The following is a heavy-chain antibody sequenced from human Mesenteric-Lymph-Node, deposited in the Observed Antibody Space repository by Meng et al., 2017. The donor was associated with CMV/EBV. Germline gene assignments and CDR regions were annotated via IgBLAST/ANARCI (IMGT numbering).Heavy chain of an antibody. CDR3: ARDGLGYCTSTNCPALDY. CDR1: YMFSNYA. Sequence: YMFSNYAMHWVRQAPGPGLEWMGWINTNTGNPTYAQGFTGRFVFSLDTSVSTAYLQISSLKAEDTAVYYCARDGLGYCTSTNCPALDYWGQGTLVTVSS. V-gene: IGHV7-4-1*02. CDR2: INTNTGNP. D-gene: IGHD2-2*01. J-gene: IGHJ4*02.